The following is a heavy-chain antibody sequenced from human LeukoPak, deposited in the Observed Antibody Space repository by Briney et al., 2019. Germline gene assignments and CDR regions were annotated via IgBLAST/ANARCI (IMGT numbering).Heavy chain of an antibody. CDR3: ARYDSSGYYYRDAFDI. V-gene: IGHV4-59*08. Sequence: SETLSLTCTVSGGSISSYYWSWIRQPPGKGLEWIGYIYYSGSTNYNPSLKSRVTISVDTSKNQFSLKLSSVTAADTAVYYCARYDSSGYYYRDAFDIWGQGTMVTVSS. CDR2: IYYSGST. J-gene: IGHJ3*02. CDR1: GGSISSYY. D-gene: IGHD3-22*01.